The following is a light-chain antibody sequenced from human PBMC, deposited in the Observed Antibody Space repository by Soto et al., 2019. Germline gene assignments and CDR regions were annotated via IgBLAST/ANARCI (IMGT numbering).Light chain of an antibody. CDR3: QQYNTYSPWT. J-gene: IGKJ1*01. V-gene: IGKV1-5*03. CDR1: QSISSW. CDR2: KAS. Sequence: DIQMTQSPSTLSESVGERVTITCRASQSISSWLAWYQQKPGKAPKLLIYKASSLESGVPSRFSGSGSGTEFTLTISSLQPDDFATYYCQQYNTYSPWTFGQGTKVEIK.